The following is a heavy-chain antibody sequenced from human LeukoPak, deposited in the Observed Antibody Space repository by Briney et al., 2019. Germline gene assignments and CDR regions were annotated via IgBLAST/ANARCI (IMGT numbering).Heavy chain of an antibody. CDR2: IYNSETT. CDR3: ARDLGV. D-gene: IGHD3-16*01. CDR1: GGSMSSHY. Sequence: SETLSLTCTVSGGSMSSHYWSWIRQPPGKGLEWIGDIYNSETTNYNPSLKSRVTISVDTSKNHFSLKLSSVTAADTAVYFCARDLGVWGQGTLVTVSS. V-gene: IGHV4-59*11. J-gene: IGHJ4*02.